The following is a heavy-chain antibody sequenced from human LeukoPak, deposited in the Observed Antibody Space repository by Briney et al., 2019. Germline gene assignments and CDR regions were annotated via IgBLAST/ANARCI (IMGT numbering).Heavy chain of an antibody. J-gene: IGHJ2*01. Sequence: GASLRLSCAASGFTFGSYAMSWVRQAPGKGLEWVSVFSGSGGITYYADSVKGRFTISRDNSKNTLYLQVNSLRAEDTAVYYCASSRRTYWYFDLWGRGTLVTVS. CDR1: GFTFGSYA. CDR2: FSGSGGIT. CDR3: ASSRRTYWYFDL. V-gene: IGHV3-23*01.